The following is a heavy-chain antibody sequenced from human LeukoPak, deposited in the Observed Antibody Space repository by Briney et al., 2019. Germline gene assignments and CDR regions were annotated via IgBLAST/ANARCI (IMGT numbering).Heavy chain of an antibody. J-gene: IGHJ4*02. D-gene: IGHD1-26*01. V-gene: IGHV4-4*07. CDR1: VGSIIRYY. CDR2: IYSSGST. Sequence: SETLSLTCTVSVGSIIRYYWAWIRQPAGEGLEWIGRIYSSGSTDYNPSLKSRVTMSVDTSKKQFSLNLRFVIAADTALYYCARMYSGTYGGIDYWGQGTLVTVSS. CDR3: ARMYSGTYGGIDY.